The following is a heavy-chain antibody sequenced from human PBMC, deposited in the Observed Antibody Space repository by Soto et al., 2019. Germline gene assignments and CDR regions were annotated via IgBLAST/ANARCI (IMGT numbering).Heavy chain of an antibody. CDR1: GFSLNTSGVG. CDR3: AHRRGYDILTGINFDY. V-gene: IGHV2-5*02. Sequence: QITLKESGPTLVKPTQTLTLTCTFSGFSLNTSGVGVGWIRQPPGKALEWLALIYWDDDKRYSPSLKSRLTTTKDTTKNQVVLTMTNMDPVDTATYYCAHRRGYDILTGINFDYWGQGTLVTVSS. CDR2: IYWDDDK. D-gene: IGHD3-9*01. J-gene: IGHJ4*02.